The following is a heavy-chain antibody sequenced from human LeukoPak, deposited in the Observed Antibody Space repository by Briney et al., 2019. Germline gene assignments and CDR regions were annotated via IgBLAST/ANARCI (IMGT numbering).Heavy chain of an antibody. J-gene: IGHJ6*02. V-gene: IGHV3-23*01. Sequence: GGSLRLSCAGSGFTFSSYAMTWVRQAPGKGLEWVSVISGSGDTTYYADSVKGRFSISRDNYKNTLYLQMNSLKADDTAVYYWAKSRPYYYGSGSYSGLYGMDVWGQGTTVTVFS. CDR1: GFTFSSYA. D-gene: IGHD3-10*01. CDR3: AKSRPYYYGSGSYSGLYGMDV. CDR2: ISGSGDTT.